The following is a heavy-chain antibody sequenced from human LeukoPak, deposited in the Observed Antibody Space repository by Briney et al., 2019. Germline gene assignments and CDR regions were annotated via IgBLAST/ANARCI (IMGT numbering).Heavy chain of an antibody. CDR1: GFPLSSYS. Sequence: PGGSLRLSCAASGFPLSSYSINWVRQAPGKVLEWVSYINIDSITVNYADSVKGRFTISRDNAKNSLYLQMNSLRAEDTAVYYCVRVKGSYFDYWGQGALVTVFS. J-gene: IGHJ4*02. CDR2: INIDSITV. CDR3: VRVKGSYFDY. V-gene: IGHV3-48*01. D-gene: IGHD2-15*01.